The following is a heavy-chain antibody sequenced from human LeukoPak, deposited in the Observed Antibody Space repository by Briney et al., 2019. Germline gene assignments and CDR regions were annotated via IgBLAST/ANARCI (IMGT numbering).Heavy chain of an antibody. Sequence: SETLSLTCAVSGGSISSSSYYWGWIRQPPGKGLEWIGRIYTSGSTNYNPSLKSRVTISVDTSKNQFSLKLSSVTAADTAVYYCARDGDYRGLDHWGQGTLVTVSS. J-gene: IGHJ5*02. CDR1: GGSISSSSYY. D-gene: IGHD4-17*01. CDR3: ARDGDYRGLDH. CDR2: IYTSGST. V-gene: IGHV4-61*02.